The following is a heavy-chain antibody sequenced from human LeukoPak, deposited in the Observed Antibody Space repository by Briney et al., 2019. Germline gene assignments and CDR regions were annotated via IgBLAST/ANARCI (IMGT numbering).Heavy chain of an antibody. CDR2: IYYSGST. V-gene: IGHV4-39*01. CDR3: ARLGVGPAVTTVTLAFDI. CDR1: GGSISSSSYY. Sequence: SEALSLTCTVSGGSISSSSYYWGWIRQPPGKGLEWIGSIYYSGSTYYNPSLKSRVTISVETSKNQFSLKLSSVTAADTAVYYCARLGVGPAVTTVTLAFDIWGQGTMVTVSS. J-gene: IGHJ3*02. D-gene: IGHD4-17*01.